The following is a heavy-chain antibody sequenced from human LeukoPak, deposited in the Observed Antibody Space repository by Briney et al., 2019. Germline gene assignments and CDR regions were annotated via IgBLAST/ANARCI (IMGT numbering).Heavy chain of an antibody. Sequence: ASVKVSCKASGGTFSSYAMSWVRQAPGQGLEWMGRIIPILGIANYAQKFQGRVTITADKSTSTAYMELSSLRSEDTAVYDCARGAAIHSGYDPYYYYYGMDVWGQGTTVTVSS. CDR3: ARGAAIHSGYDPYYYYYGMDV. CDR1: GGTFSSYA. CDR2: IIPILGIA. J-gene: IGHJ6*02. D-gene: IGHD5-12*01. V-gene: IGHV1-69*04.